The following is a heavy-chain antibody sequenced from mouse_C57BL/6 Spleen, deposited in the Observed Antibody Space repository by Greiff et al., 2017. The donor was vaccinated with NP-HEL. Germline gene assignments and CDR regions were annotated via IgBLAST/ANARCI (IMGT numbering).Heavy chain of an antibody. Sequence: VQLQQSGPVLVKPGASVKMSCKASGYTFTDYYMNWVKQSHGKSLEWIGVINPYNGGTSYNQKFKGKATLTVDKSSSTAYMELNSLTSEDSAVYYCARGEFYYGRGFAYWGQGTLVTVSA. CDR1: GYTFTDYY. J-gene: IGHJ3*01. D-gene: IGHD1-1*01. CDR2: INPYNGGT. CDR3: ARGEFYYGRGFAY. V-gene: IGHV1-19*01.